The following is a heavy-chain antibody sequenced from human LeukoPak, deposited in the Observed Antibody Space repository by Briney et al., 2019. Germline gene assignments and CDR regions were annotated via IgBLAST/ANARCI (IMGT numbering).Heavy chain of an antibody. V-gene: IGHV3-23*01. CDR1: GFTFSSYW. CDR3: VKWYGSGTYYDY. J-gene: IGHJ4*02. D-gene: IGHD3-10*01. CDR2: ISGSGGST. Sequence: GGSLRLSCAASGFTFSSYWMHWVRQAPGKGLEWVSAISGSGGSTYYADSVKGRFTISRDNSKNTLYLQMNSLRAEDTAVYYCVKWYGSGTYYDYWGQGTLVTVSS.